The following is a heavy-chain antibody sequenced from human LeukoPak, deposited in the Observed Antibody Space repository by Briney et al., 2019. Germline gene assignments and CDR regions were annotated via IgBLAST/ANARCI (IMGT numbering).Heavy chain of an antibody. CDR3: AREGGNFSFAAS. V-gene: IGHV3-33*01. J-gene: IGHJ4*02. Sequence: GGSLRLSCAASGFTFRNYGMHWVRQAPGKGLEWVAVIWSDGSNKYYGDSVKGRFTISREDSKNTLYLQMNSLRAEDTAVYDRAREGGNFSFAASGGQGTLVTVSS. CDR1: GFTFRNYG. CDR2: IWSDGSNK. D-gene: IGHD4-23*01.